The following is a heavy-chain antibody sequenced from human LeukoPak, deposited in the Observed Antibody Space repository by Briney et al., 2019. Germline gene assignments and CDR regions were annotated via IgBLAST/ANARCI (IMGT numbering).Heavy chain of an antibody. V-gene: IGHV4-59*01. CDR3: ARSYCGSTSCYGRRYFDL. J-gene: IGHJ2*01. Sequence: SETLSLTCTVSGGSISSYYWSWIRQPPGKGLEWIGYIYYSGSTNYNPSLKSRVTISVDTSKNQVSLKLSSVTAADTAMYYCARSYCGSTSCYGRRYFDLWGRGTLVTVSS. CDR2: IYYSGST. D-gene: IGHD2-2*01. CDR1: GGSISSYY.